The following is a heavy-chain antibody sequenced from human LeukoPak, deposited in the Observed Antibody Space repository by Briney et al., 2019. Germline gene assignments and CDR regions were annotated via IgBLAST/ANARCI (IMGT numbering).Heavy chain of an antibody. Sequence: SETLSLTCTVSGGSISSSSYYWGWIRQPPGKGLEWIGSIYYSGSTYYNPSLKSRVTISVDTSKNQFSLKLSSVTAADTAVYYCARGYILLRGYFDYWGQGTLVTVSS. V-gene: IGHV4-39*07. CDR1: GGSISSSSYY. CDR2: IYYSGST. CDR3: ARGYILLRGYFDY. J-gene: IGHJ4*02. D-gene: IGHD3-10*01.